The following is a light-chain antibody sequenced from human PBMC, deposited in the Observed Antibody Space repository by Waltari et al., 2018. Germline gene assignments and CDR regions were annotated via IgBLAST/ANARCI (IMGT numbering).Light chain of an antibody. CDR2: EVS. V-gene: IGLV2-14*01. Sequence: QSALTQPASVSGSPGQSITISCSGTDSDVGAYDFVSWYQQHPGKAPHLISYEVSNRPAGSSKLFAASKSGNTASLTISGLQAEDEADYYCSSYTTSSAPGVFGTGTRVTVL. CDR1: DSDVGAYDF. CDR3: SSYTTSSAPGV. J-gene: IGLJ1*01.